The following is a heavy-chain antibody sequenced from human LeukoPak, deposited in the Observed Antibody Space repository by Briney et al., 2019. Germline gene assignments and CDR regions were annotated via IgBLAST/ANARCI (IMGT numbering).Heavy chain of an antibody. D-gene: IGHD3-3*01. V-gene: IGHV3-30-3*01. J-gene: IGHJ4*02. CDR3: ARGADFLYYFDY. Sequence: GGSLRLSCAAPGFTFSSYAMHWGRQAPGKGLEWVAVISYDGSNKYYADSVKGRFTISRDNSKNTLYLQMNSLRAEDTAVYYCARGADFLYYFDYWGQGTLVTVSS. CDR2: ISYDGSNK. CDR1: GFTFSSYA.